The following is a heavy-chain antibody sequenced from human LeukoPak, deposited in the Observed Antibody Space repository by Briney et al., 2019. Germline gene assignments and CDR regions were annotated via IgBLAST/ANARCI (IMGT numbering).Heavy chain of an antibody. D-gene: IGHD3-10*01. CDR3: ARDEARNYYGSGTDAFDI. Sequence: SGGSLRLSCAASGFTFSSYWMSWVRQAPGKGLEWVANIQQDGGKKYYVDSVKGRFTISRDNAKNSLYLQMNSLRAEDTAVYYCARDEARNYYGSGTDAFDIWGQGTMVTVSS. J-gene: IGHJ3*02. V-gene: IGHV3-7*01. CDR2: IQQDGGKK. CDR1: GFTFSSYW.